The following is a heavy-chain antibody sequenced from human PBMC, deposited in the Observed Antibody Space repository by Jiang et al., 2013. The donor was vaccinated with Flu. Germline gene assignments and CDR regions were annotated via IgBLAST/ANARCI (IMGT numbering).Heavy chain of an antibody. V-gene: IGHV1-2*04. Sequence: PGASVKVSCKASGYTFTGYYMHWVRQAPGQGLEWMGWINPNSGGTNYAQKFQGWVTMTRDTSISTAYMELSRLRSDDTAVYYCARAGLVAAAYSPYYYYYGMDVWGKGTTVTVSS. D-gene: IGHD6-13*01. CDR3: ARAGLVAAAYSPYYYYYGMDV. CDR1: GYTFTGYY. J-gene: IGHJ6*04. CDR2: INPNSGGT.